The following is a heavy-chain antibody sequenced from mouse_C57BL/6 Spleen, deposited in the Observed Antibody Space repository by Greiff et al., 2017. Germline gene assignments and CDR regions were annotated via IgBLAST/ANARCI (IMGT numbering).Heavy chain of an antibody. CDR2: IWGGGST. CDR3: AKRSYGSRLWFAY. V-gene: IGHV2-9*01. D-gene: IGHD1-1*01. Sequence: QVQLQQSGPGLVAPSQSLSITCTVSGFSLTSSGVDWVRQPPGKGLEWLGVIWGGGSTNYNSALMSRLSISKDNSKSQVFLKMNSLQTDDTAMYYCAKRSYGSRLWFAYWGQGTLVTVSA. CDR1: GFSLTSSG. J-gene: IGHJ3*01.